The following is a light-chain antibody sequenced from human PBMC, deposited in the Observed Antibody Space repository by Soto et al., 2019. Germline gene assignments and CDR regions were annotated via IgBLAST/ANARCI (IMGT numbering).Light chain of an antibody. CDR2: GAS. CDR1: QSVSSSD. CDR3: QQYGSSPLWA. J-gene: IGKJ1*01. Sequence: EIVLTQSPGTLSLSPGERATLSCRASQSVSSSDLAWYQQKPGQAPRLLIYGASNRATGIPDRLSGSGSGTDFTLTISRLEPEDFAVYYYQQYGSSPLWAFGQGNKVEIK. V-gene: IGKV3-20*01.